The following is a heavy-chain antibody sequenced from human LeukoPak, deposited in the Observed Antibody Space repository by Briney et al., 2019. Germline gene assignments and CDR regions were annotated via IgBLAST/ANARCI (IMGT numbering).Heavy chain of an antibody. D-gene: IGHD6-13*01. CDR2: IGGSGTST. V-gene: IGHV3-23*01. CDR1: GFTFSSYA. J-gene: IGHJ4*02. Sequence: GGSLRLSCAASGFTFSSYAMGWVRQAPGKGLEWVSAIGGSGTSTYHADSVKGRFTISRDNSKNTLYLQMHSLRAEDTAVYYCTKGGLAAAGGWGQGTLVTVSS. CDR3: TKGGLAAAGG.